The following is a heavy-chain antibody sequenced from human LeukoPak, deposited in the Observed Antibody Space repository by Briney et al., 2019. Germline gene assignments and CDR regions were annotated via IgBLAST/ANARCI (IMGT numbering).Heavy chain of an antibody. CDR1: GYTFTDYF. V-gene: IGHV1-2*02. D-gene: IGHD2-21*02. J-gene: IGHJ5*01. CDR2: INPNIGDA. Sequence: ASVKVSCKASGYTFTDYFIHWVRQAPGQGLEWMGWINPNIGDASYAQKFQDRVTMTRDRSTNTAYMELSRLTSDDTAVYYCARMALDGGDSIGFDSWGQGTLVTVSS. CDR3: ARMALDGGDSIGFDS.